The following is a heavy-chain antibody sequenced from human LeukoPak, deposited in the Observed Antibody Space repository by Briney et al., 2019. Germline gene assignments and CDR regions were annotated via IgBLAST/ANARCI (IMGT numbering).Heavy chain of an antibody. CDR3: ARVSHSSGYYWENYFDY. CDR1: GGSISSYY. J-gene: IGHJ4*02. V-gene: IGHV4-59*01. Sequence: SETLSLTCTVSGGSISSYYWSWIRQPPGKGLEWIGYIYDSGSTNYNPSLKSRVIISVNTSKNQFSLKLSSVTAADTAVYYCARVSHSSGYYWENYFDYWGQGTLVTVSS. CDR2: IYDSGST. D-gene: IGHD3-22*01.